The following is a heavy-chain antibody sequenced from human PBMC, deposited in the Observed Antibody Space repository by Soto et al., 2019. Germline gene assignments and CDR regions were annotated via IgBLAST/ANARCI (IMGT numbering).Heavy chain of an antibody. J-gene: IGHJ6*04. D-gene: IGHD3-10*01. CDR2: INHSGST. V-gene: IGHV4-34*01. CDR3: AISMVRELLITSVFSRPPFPLLDV. CDR1: GRSLIGYY. Sequence: SETLRVTCAVYGRSLIGYYWSWIRQPPGKGLEWIGEINHSGSTNYNPSLKSRVTISLDTSKNQFSLKLSSVTAADTAVYYCAISMVRELLITSVFSRPPFPLLDVRSEGTTVPVSS.